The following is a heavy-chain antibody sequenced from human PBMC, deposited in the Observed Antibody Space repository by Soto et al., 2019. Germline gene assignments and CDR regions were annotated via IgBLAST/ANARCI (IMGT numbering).Heavy chain of an antibody. CDR1: GFTVSSNH. Sequence: EVQLVETGGGLIQPGGSLRLSCAASGFTVSSNHMSWVRQAPGKGLEWVSIIYSSGNTYYADSVKGLFTISRDNSKNTLYLQMNSLRGEDTAVYYCARENGAIDVWGQGTMVTVAS. V-gene: IGHV3-53*02. J-gene: IGHJ3*01. D-gene: IGHD2-8*01. CDR2: IYSSGNT. CDR3: ARENGAIDV.